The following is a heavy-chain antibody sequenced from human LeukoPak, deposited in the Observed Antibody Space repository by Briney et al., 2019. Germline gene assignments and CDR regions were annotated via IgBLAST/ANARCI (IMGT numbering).Heavy chain of an antibody. CDR1: GGTFRSNA. Sequence: ASVKVSCKASGGTFRSNAISWVRQAPGQGLEWMGRIIPVFGTANYAQKFQGRLTITTDDSTSTAYMDLSSLRSEDTAVYYCARTDLELGDFDYWGQGTLVTVSS. CDR2: IIPVFGTA. J-gene: IGHJ4*02. V-gene: IGHV1-69*05. D-gene: IGHD1-7*01. CDR3: ARTDLELGDFDY.